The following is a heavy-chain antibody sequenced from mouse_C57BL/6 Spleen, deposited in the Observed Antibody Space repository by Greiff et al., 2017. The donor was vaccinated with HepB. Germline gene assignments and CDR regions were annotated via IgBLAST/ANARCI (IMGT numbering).Heavy chain of an antibody. CDR3: ARNPSGYYYFDY. CDR2: IWSGGST. V-gene: IGHV2-2*01. Sequence: VQLQQSGPGLVQPSQSLSITCTVSGFSLTSYGVHWVRQSPGKGLEWLGVIWSGGSTDYNAAFISRLSISKDNSKSQVFFKMNSLQADDTAIYYCARNPSGYYYFDYWGQGTTLTVSS. CDR1: GFSLTSYG. J-gene: IGHJ2*01. D-gene: IGHD2-3*01.